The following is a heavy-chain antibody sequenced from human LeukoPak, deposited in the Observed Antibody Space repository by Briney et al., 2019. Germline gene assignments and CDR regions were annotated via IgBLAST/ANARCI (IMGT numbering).Heavy chain of an antibody. D-gene: IGHD2-2*01. CDR2: INPSDDST. CDR3: ARALASHDIVVVPAASRAFDI. V-gene: IGHV1-46*01. Sequence: ASVKVSCKASGYTFTSYYMHWMLKAPGQGLEWMGIINPSDDSTRYAQKFQGRVTMTRDTSISTAYMELTILRSNDTAVYYCARALASHDIVVVPAASRAFDIWGQGTMVTVSS. J-gene: IGHJ3*02. CDR1: GYTFTSYY.